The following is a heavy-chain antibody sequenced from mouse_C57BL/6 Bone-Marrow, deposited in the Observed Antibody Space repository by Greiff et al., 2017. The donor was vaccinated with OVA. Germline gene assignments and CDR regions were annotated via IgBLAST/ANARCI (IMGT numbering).Heavy chain of an antibody. CDR1: GFSLTSYA. Sequence: VMLVESGPGLVAPSQSLSITCTVSGFSLTSYAISWVRQPPGKGLEWLGVLWTGGGTNYNSALKSRLSISKDNSKSQVFVKMNSLQTDDTARYYCARKSWTGDYYAMDYWGQGTSVTVSS. CDR2: LWTGGGT. J-gene: IGHJ4*01. V-gene: IGHV2-9-1*01. CDR3: ARKSWTGDYYAMDY.